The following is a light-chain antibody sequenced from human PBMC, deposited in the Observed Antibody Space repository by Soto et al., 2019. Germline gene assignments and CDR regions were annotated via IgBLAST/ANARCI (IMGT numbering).Light chain of an antibody. V-gene: IGLV1-40*01. J-gene: IGLJ2*01. CDR2: DNT. CDR1: SSNIGADYD. CDR3: QSYDSSLSAVV. Sequence: QSVLTQPPSVSGAPGQRVTISCTGSSSNIGADYDVHWYQQPPGTAPKLLIYDNTNRPSGVPGRFSGSKSGTSASLAITGLQAEDEADYYCQSYDSSLSAVVFGGGTKLTVL.